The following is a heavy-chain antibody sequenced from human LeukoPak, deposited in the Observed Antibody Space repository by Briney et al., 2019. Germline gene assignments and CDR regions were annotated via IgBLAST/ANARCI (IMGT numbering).Heavy chain of an antibody. J-gene: IGHJ3*02. V-gene: IGHV4-4*07. D-gene: IGHD2-21*01. CDR2: IYTSGST. CDR1: GGSVSDYY. CDR3: ARVGGAASTLSAFDI. Sequence: PSGTLSLTCSVSGGSVSDYYWTWIRQPAGKGLEWIGRIYTSGSTNYNPSLKSRLTISVDKSKNQFSLRLNSVTAADTAVYYCARVGGAASTLSAFDIWGQGTMVTVSS.